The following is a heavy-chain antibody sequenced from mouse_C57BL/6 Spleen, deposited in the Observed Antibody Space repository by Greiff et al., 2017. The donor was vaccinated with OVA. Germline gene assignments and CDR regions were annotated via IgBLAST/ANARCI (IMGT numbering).Heavy chain of an antibody. J-gene: IGHJ4*01. D-gene: IGHD1-1*01. CDR2: IDPSDSYT. CDR3: ARTLLLRQRGYAMDY. Sequence: VQLQQPGAELVMPGASVKLSCKASGYTFTSYWMHWVKQRPGQGLEWIGEIDPSDSYTNYNQKFKGKSTLTVDKSSSTAYMQLSSLTSEDSAVYYCARTLLLRQRGYAMDYWGQGTSVTVSS. V-gene: IGHV1-69*01. CDR1: GYTFTSYW.